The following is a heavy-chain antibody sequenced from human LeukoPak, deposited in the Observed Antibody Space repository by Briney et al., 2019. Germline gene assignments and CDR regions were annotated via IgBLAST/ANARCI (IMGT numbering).Heavy chain of an antibody. Sequence: GGSLRLSCAASGFTFSSYWMSWVRQAPGKGLEWVANIKQDGSEKYCVDSVKGRFTISRDNAKNSLYLQMNSLRAEDTAVYYCAREVPAIRGYSSSWYPYYMDVWGKGTTVTVSS. CDR2: IKQDGSEK. CDR1: GFTFSSYW. V-gene: IGHV3-7*01. D-gene: IGHD6-13*01. J-gene: IGHJ6*03. CDR3: AREVPAIRGYSSSWYPYYMDV.